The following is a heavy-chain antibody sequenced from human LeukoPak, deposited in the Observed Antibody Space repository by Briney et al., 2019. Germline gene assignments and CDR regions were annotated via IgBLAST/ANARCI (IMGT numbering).Heavy chain of an antibody. V-gene: IGHV3-30*04. CDR2: ISYDGSNK. D-gene: IGHD7-27*01. CDR1: GFTFSSYA. CDR3: AKDLLTGDPFGAFDI. Sequence: GGSLRLSCAASGFTFSSYAMHWVRQAPGKGLEWVAVISYDGSNKYYADSVKGRFTISRDNSKNTLYLQMNSLRAEDTAVYYCAKDLLTGDPFGAFDIWGQGTMVTVSS. J-gene: IGHJ3*02.